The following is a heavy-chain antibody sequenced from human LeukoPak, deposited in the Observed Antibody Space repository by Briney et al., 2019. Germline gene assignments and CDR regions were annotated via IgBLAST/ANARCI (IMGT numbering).Heavy chain of an antibody. CDR3: ARSHPPAYSSSWFRSFDI. Sequence: SETLSLTCTVSGGSISSYYWSWIRQPPGKGLECIGYIYYSGSTNYNPSLKSRVTISVDTSKNQFSLKLRSVTAADTAVYYCARSHPPAYSSSWFRSFDIWGQGTMVTVSS. V-gene: IGHV4-59*01. CDR1: GGSISSYY. CDR2: IYYSGST. J-gene: IGHJ3*02. D-gene: IGHD6-13*01.